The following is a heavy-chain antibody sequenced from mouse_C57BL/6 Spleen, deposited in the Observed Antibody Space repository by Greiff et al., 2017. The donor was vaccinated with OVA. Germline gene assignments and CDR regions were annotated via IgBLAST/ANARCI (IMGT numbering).Heavy chain of an antibody. V-gene: IGHV1-80*01. Sequence: VKLQESGAELVKPGASVKISCKASGYAFSSYWMNWVKQRPGKGLEWIGQIYPGDGDTNYNGKFKGKATLTADKSSSTAYMQLSSLTSEDSAVYFCARGGVTTDFDYWGQGTTLTVSS. CDR2: IYPGDGDT. J-gene: IGHJ2*01. CDR3: ARGGVTTDFDY. CDR1: GYAFSSYW. D-gene: IGHD2-2*01.